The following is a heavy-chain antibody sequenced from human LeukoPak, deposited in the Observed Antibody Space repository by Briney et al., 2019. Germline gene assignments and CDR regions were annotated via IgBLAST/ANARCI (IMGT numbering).Heavy chain of an antibody. Sequence: SETLSLTCTVSGGSISSSSYYWGWIRQPPGKGLEWIGSIYYSGSTYYNPSLKSRVTISVDTSKNQFSLKLSSVTAADAAVYYCARRAGPSITSRFDYWGQGTLVTVSS. J-gene: IGHJ4*02. CDR3: ARRAGPSITSRFDY. V-gene: IGHV4-39*01. CDR1: GGSISSSSYY. CDR2: IYYSGST. D-gene: IGHD1-14*01.